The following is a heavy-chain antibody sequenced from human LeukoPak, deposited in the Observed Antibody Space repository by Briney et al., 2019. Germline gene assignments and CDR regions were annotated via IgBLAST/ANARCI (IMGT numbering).Heavy chain of an antibody. CDR2: INHSGST. J-gene: IGHJ6*02. V-gene: IGHV4-34*01. Sequence: SETLSLTCAVYGGSFSGYYWSWIRQPPGKGLEWIGEINHSGSTNYNPSLKSRVTISVDTSKNQFSLKLSSVTAADTAVYYCARGRSFPLLGYYGMDVWGQGTTATVSS. CDR1: GGSFSGYY. CDR3: ARGRSFPLLGYYGMDV. D-gene: IGHD2-15*01.